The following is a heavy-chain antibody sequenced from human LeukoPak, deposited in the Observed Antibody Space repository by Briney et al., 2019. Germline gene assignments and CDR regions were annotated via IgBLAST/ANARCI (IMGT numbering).Heavy chain of an antibody. CDR1: GFPFSSYW. Sequence: GGSLRLSCAASGFPFSSYWMTWVRQAPGKGLEWVANIKGDGSEKYYVHSVKGRFTISRDNAKDSLYLQMDSLRAEDTALYYCASDRPSSSWYDFWGQGTLVTVSS. J-gene: IGHJ5*01. V-gene: IGHV3-7*01. CDR2: IKGDGSEK. CDR3: ASDRPSSSWYDF. D-gene: IGHD6-13*01.